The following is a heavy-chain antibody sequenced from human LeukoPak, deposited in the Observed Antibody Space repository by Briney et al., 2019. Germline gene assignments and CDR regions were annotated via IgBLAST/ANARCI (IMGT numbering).Heavy chain of an antibody. Sequence: ASVKVSRKASGGTFSSYAISWVRQAPGQGLEWMGGIIPIFGTANYAQKFQGRVTITADESTSTAYMELSSLRSEDTAVYYCARGSGEAYYFDYWGQGTLVTVSS. V-gene: IGHV1-69*13. CDR1: GGTFSSYA. CDR2: IIPIFGTA. CDR3: ARGSGEAYYFDY. J-gene: IGHJ4*02. D-gene: IGHD2-15*01.